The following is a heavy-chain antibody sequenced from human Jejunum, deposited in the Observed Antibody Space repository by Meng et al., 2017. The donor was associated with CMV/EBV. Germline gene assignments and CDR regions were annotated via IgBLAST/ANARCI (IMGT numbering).Heavy chain of an antibody. CDR2: INPSAETT. Sequence: SGVTFTTYYIHWVRQAPGQGLEWMGVINPSAETTTYAQEFQGRVTMTGDRSTGMFYMDLSSLRSDDTAVYYCAREGGSIWGDYFDYWGQGTLVTVSS. J-gene: IGHJ4*02. D-gene: IGHD3-16*01. V-gene: IGHV1-46*01. CDR1: GVTFTTYY. CDR3: AREGGSIWGDYFDY.